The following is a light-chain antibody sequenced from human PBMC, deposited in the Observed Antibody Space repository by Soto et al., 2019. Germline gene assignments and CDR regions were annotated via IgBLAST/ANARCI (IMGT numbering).Light chain of an antibody. CDR1: QIISVTY. CDR3: QQYGYSFWT. V-gene: IGKV3-20*01. J-gene: IGKJ1*01. Sequence: EVVLTHSPCTVSLSPGERATLSCRASQIISVTYLAWYQQKPGPAPRLLIYTTSIRATGIPDRFSGSGSGTDFTLTISRLEPEDFAVYYCQQYGYSFWTFGQGTKVDIK. CDR2: TTS.